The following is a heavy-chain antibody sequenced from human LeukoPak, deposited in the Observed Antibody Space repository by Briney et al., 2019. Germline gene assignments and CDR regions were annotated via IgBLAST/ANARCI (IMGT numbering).Heavy chain of an antibody. CDR2: ITRTAHGGTT. CDR3: SEGLDY. CDR1: GFTFSYVW. Sequence: GGSLRLSCAASGFTFSYVWMSWVRQAPGKGLEWVGGITRTAHGGTTAYAATGKCRFTISRDDPKDTLYLQMNSLKTEDTAVYFCSEGLDYWGQGTLVTVSS. J-gene: IGHJ4*02. V-gene: IGHV3-15*01.